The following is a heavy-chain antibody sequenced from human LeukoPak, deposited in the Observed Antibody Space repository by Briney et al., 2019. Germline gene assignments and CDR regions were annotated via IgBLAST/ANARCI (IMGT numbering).Heavy chain of an antibody. CDR2: INPNSGGT. V-gene: IGHV1-2*02. Sequence: ALVKVSCKASGYTFTAYYMHWVRQAPGQGLEWMGWINPNSGGTNYAQKFQGRVAMIGDTSISTAYMELSRLRSDDTAAYYCARRAGGNNYYFDYWGQGTLVTVSS. J-gene: IGHJ4*02. CDR3: ARRAGGNNYYFDY. CDR1: GYTFTAYY. D-gene: IGHD1/OR15-1a*01.